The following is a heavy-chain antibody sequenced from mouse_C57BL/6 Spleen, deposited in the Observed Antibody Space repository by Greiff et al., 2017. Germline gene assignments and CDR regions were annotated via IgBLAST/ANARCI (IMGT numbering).Heavy chain of an antibody. V-gene: IGHV1-50*01. J-gene: IGHJ3*01. CDR3: ARGDYYGSSYGWFAY. D-gene: IGHD1-1*01. Sequence: VQLQQPGAELVKPGASVKLSCKASGYTFTSYWMQWVKQRPGQGLEWIGEIDPSDSYTNYNQKFKGKATLTVDTSSSTAYMQLSSLTSEDSAVYYCARGDYYGSSYGWFAYWGQGTLVTVSA. CDR2: IDPSDSYT. CDR1: GYTFTSYW.